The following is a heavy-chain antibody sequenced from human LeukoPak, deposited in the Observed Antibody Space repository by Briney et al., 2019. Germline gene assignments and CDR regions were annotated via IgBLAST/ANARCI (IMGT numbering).Heavy chain of an antibody. V-gene: IGHV3-21*01. CDR3: ARDCSGGSCFDY. Sequence: GGSLRLSCAASGFTFSSYSMNWVRQAPGKGLEWVSSISSSSSYIYYADSVKGRFTISRDNTKNSLYLQMNSLRAEDTAVYYCARDCSGGSCFDYWGQGTLVTVSS. J-gene: IGHJ4*02. CDR1: GFTFSSYS. CDR2: ISSSSSYI. D-gene: IGHD2-15*01.